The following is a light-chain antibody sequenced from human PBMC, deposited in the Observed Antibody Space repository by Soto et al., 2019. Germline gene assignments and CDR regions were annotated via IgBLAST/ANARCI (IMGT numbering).Light chain of an antibody. J-gene: IGLJ2*01. CDR1: SGSVSTSYY. CDR3: VLYMGNGISV. Sequence: QAVVTQEPSFSVSPGGTVTLTCGLSSGSVSTSYYPSWYQQTPGQAPRTLIYNTNTRSSGVPDRFSGSILDNKAALTITGAQADDESDYYCVLYMGNGISVFGRGTQLTVL. CDR2: NTN. V-gene: IGLV8-61*01.